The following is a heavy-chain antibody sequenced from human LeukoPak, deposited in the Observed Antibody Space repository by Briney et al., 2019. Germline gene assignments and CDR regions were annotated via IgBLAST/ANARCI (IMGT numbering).Heavy chain of an antibody. J-gene: IGHJ2*01. CDR3: AGDYYDSSGYYGYFDL. Sequence: SETLSLTCTVSGGSISSNYWSWIRQPPGKGLEWIGYIYYSGSTNYNPSLKSRVTISVDTSRNQFSLKLSSVTAADTAVYYCAGDYYDSSGYYGYFDLWGRGTLVTVSS. D-gene: IGHD3-22*01. V-gene: IGHV4-59*01. CDR1: GGSISSNY. CDR2: IYYSGST.